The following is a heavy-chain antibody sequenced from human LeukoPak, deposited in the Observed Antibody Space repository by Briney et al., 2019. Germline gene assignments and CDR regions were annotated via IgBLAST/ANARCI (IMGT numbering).Heavy chain of an antibody. CDR3: ARVSSRDSRFDP. J-gene: IGHJ5*02. V-gene: IGHV4-59*08. Sequence: PSETLSLTCTVSGGSISGYYWSWIRQPPGKGLEWIGYIYYSGSTNYNPSLKSRVTISVDTSKNQFSLKLSSVTAADTAVYHCARVSSRDSRFDPWGQGTLVTVSS. D-gene: IGHD5-24*01. CDR2: IYYSGST. CDR1: GGSISGYY.